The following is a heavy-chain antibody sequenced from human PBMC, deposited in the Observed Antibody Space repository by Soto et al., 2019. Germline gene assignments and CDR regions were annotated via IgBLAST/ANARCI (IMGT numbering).Heavy chain of an antibody. D-gene: IGHD3-10*01. V-gene: IGHV4-31*03. Sequence: PSETLSLTCTVSGGSISSGGYYWSWIRQHPGKGLEWIGYIYYSGSTYYNPSLKSRVTISVNTFKNQFSLKLSSVTAADTAVYYCARAWLGNPGSYRGYYYGMDVWGQGTTVTVSS. CDR2: IYYSGST. J-gene: IGHJ6*02. CDR1: GGSISSGGYY. CDR3: ARAWLGNPGSYRGYYYGMDV.